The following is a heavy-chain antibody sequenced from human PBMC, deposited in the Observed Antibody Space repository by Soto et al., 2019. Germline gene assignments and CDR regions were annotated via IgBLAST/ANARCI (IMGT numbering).Heavy chain of an antibody. CDR3: TTVPGIVGATTLPTQDY. D-gene: IGHD1-26*01. CDR2: IKSKTDGGTT. V-gene: IGHV3-15*01. J-gene: IGHJ4*02. Sequence: GGSLRLSCAASGFTFSNAWMSWVRQAPGKGLEWVGRIKSKTDGGTTDYAAPVKGRFTISRDDSKNTLYLQMNSLKTEDTAVYYCTTVPGIVGATTLPTQDYWGQGSLVTVAS. CDR1: GFTFSNAW.